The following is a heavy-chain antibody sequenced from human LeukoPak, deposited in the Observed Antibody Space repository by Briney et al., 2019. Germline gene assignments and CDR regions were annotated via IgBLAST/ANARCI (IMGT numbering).Heavy chain of an antibody. CDR1: GFTFSSYS. D-gene: IGHD3-3*01. V-gene: IGHV3-21*04. CDR3: ARDAQRFLEWLLYGGNWFDP. J-gene: IGHJ5*02. Sequence: GGSLRLSCAASGFTFSSYSMNWVRQAPGKGLEWVSSISSSSSYIYYADSVKGRFTISRDNAKNSLYLQMNSLRAEDTAVYYCARDAQRFLEWLLYGGNWFDPWGQGTLVTVSS. CDR2: ISSSSSYI.